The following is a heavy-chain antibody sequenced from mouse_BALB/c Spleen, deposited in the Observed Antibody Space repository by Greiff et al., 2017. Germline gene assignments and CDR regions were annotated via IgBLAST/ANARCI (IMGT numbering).Heavy chain of an antibody. CDR1: GYSFTGYF. Sequence: EVKLQESGPELVKPGASVKISCKASGYSFTGYFMNWVMQSHGKSLEWIGRINPYNGDTFYNQKFKGKATLTVDKSSSTAHMELRSLASEDSAVYYCARWGGYSILDYAMDYGGQGTSVTVSS. V-gene: IGHV1-20*02. CDR3: ARWGGYSILDYAMDY. CDR2: INPYNGDT. J-gene: IGHJ4*01. D-gene: IGHD2-3*01.